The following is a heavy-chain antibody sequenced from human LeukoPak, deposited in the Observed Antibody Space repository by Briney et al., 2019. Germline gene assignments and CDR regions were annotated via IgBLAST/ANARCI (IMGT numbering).Heavy chain of an antibody. CDR3: AKDLHQYYYDSSGLYDY. CDR2: ISWNSGSI. D-gene: IGHD3-22*01. J-gene: IGHJ2*01. V-gene: IGHV3-9*01. Sequence: PGRSLRLSCAASGFTFDDYAMHWVRQAPGKGLEWVSGISWNSGSIGYADSVKGRFTISRDNAKNSLYLQMNSLRAEDTALYYCAKDLHQYYYDSSGLYDYWGRGTLVTVSS. CDR1: GFTFDDYA.